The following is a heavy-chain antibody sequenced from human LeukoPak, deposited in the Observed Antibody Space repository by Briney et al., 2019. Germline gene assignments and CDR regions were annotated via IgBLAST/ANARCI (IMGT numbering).Heavy chain of an antibody. CDR3: AKGPVAAAGRQLWYYYGMDV. CDR1: GFTFSSYA. V-gene: IGHV3-23*01. CDR2: ISGSGGST. D-gene: IGHD6-13*01. Sequence: PGGSLRLSCAASGFTFSSYAMSWVRQAPGKGLEWVSAISGSGGSTYYADSVKGRFTISRDNSKNTLYLQMSSLRAEDTAVYYCAKGPVAAAGRQLWYYYGMDVWGQGTTVTVSS. J-gene: IGHJ6*02.